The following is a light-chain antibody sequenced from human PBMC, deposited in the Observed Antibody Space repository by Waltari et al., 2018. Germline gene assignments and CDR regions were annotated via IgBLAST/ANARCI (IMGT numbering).Light chain of an antibody. J-gene: IGKJ3*01. CDR3: MQALQTPFT. Sequence: DIVMIQSPLSLPVTPGEPASISCRSSQSLLYSNGYNYLEWYLQKPGQSPQLLIYLGSNRASGVPDRFSGSGSGTDFTLRISRVEAEDVGIYYCMQALQTPFTFGPGTEVDIK. CDR2: LGS. CDR1: QSLLYSNGYNY. V-gene: IGKV2-28*01.